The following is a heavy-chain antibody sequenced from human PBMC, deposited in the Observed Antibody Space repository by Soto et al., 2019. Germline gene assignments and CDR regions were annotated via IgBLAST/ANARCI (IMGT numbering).Heavy chain of an antibody. Sequence: RRLPCAAGGFTFSDFHMNWRRQAPGKGLEWVGRSRAKSNGYTTEYAASVKGRFTVSRDDSKNTLFLQMNSLNIGDAAVYYCVGESFYRLDYWGQGSLVTVSS. CDR2: SRAKSNGYTT. D-gene: IGHD3-16*01. J-gene: IGHJ4*02. CDR1: GFTFSDFH. CDR3: VGESFYRLDY. V-gene: IGHV3-72*01.